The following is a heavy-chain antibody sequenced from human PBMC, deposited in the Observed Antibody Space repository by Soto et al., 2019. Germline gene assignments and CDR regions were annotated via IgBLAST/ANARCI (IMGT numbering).Heavy chain of an antibody. CDR3: ARDDIMITFGGVLD. J-gene: IGHJ4*02. V-gene: IGHV4-30-4*01. CDR2: IYYSGST. D-gene: IGHD3-16*02. Sequence: SETLSLTCTVSGGSISSGDYYWSWIRQPPGKGLEWIGYIYYSGSTYYNPSLKSRVTISVDTSKNQFSLKLSSVTAADTAVYYCARDDIMITFGGVLDWGQGTLVTVSS. CDR1: GGSISSGDYY.